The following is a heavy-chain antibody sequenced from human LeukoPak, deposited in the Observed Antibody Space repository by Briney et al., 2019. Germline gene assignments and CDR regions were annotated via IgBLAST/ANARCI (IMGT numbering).Heavy chain of an antibody. CDR3: ARGAEIVVVAATVIYNWFDP. CDR2: INPNSGGT. Sequence: ASVKVSCKASGYTFTGYYMHWVRQAPGQGLEWTGWINPNSGGTNYAQKFQGRVTMTRDTSISTAYMELSRLRSDDTAVYYCARGAEIVVVAATVIYNWFDPWGQGTLVTVSS. CDR1: GYTFTGYY. J-gene: IGHJ5*02. V-gene: IGHV1-2*02. D-gene: IGHD2-15*01.